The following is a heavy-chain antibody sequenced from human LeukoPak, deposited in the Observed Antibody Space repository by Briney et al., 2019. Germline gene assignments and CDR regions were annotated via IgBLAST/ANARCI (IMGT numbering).Heavy chain of an antibody. V-gene: IGHV3-49*04. CDR2: IRSKAYGGTT. CDR1: GFTFGDYA. Sequence: GRSLRLSCTAPGFTFGDYAMSWVRQAPGKGLEWVGFIRSKAYGGTTEYAASVKGRFTISRDDSKSIAYLQMNSLKTEDTAVYYCTRTPPEWYSSSSFYFDYWGQGTLVTVSS. J-gene: IGHJ4*02. CDR3: TRTPPEWYSSSSFYFDY. D-gene: IGHD6-6*01.